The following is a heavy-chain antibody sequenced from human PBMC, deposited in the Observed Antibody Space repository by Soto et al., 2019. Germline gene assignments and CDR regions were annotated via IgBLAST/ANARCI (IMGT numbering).Heavy chain of an antibody. CDR1: GVTFSSYA. Sequence: PGGSLRLSCAASGVTFSSYAMSWVRQAPGKGLEWVSAISGSGGSTYYADSVKGRFTISRDNSKNTLYLQMNSLRAEDTAVYYCARGITMVRGVTGGGYYYYGMDVWGQGTTVTVSS. D-gene: IGHD3-10*01. CDR2: ISGSGGST. V-gene: IGHV3-23*01. CDR3: ARGITMVRGVTGGGYYYYGMDV. J-gene: IGHJ6*02.